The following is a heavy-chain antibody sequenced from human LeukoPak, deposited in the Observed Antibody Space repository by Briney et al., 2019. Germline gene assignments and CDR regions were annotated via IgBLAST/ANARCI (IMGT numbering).Heavy chain of an antibody. CDR3: ARSWRWLQAGVVDY. D-gene: IGHD5-24*01. CDR1: GYTFIDYY. V-gene: IGHV1-2*02. CDR2: INPNSGGT. Sequence: ASVKVSCKASGYTFIDYYMHWVRQAPGQGLEWMGWINPNSGGTNYAQNFQGRVTMTRDTSISTAYMELSSLRSEDTAVYYCARSWRWLQAGVVDYWGQGTLVTVSS. J-gene: IGHJ4*02.